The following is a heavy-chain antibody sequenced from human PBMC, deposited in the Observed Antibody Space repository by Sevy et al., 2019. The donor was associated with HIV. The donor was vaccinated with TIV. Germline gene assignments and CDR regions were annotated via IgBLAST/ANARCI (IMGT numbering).Heavy chain of an antibody. CDR2: IWFDGSNI. CDR1: GFTFGSYG. J-gene: IGHJ4*02. CDR3: ARERTYLFDY. Sequence: GGSLRLSCVASGFTFGSYGMLWVRQAPGKGLEWVADIWFDGSNIHYADSMRGRFTISRDNSKNRLSLHMSSLRVEDTAVYYCARERTYLFDYCGQGTLVTVSS. V-gene: IGHV3-33*01.